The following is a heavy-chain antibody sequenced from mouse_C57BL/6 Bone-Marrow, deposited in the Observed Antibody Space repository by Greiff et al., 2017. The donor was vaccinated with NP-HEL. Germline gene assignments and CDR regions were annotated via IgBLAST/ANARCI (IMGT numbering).Heavy chain of an antibody. CDR1: GYTFTSYW. CDR3: ATPPD. Sequence: QVQLKQPGPELVRPGTSVTLSCKASGYTFTSYWMHWVKQRPGQGLEWIGVIDPSDSYTNYNQKFKGKATLTVDTSSSTAYMQLSSLTTEDSAVYYCATPPDWGRGTTLTVTS. J-gene: IGHJ2*01. V-gene: IGHV1-59*01. CDR2: IDPSDSYT.